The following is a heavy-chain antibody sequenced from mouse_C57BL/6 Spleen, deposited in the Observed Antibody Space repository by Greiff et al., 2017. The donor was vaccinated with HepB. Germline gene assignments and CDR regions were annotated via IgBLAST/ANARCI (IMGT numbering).Heavy chain of an antibody. CDR2: IDPETGGT. V-gene: IGHV1-15*01. Sequence: VQLQQSGAELVRPGASVTLSCKASGYTFTDYEMHWVKQTPVHGLEWIGAIDPETGGTAYNQKFKGKAILTADKSASTAYRELRSLTSEDSAVYYCTRSDSFAYWGQGTLVTVSA. CDR1: GYTFTDYE. CDR3: TRSDSFAY. J-gene: IGHJ3*01.